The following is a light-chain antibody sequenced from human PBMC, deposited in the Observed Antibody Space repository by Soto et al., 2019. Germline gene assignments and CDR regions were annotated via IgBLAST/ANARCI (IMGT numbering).Light chain of an antibody. J-gene: IGLJ2*01. CDR2: GNS. CDR3: QSYDSSLSVV. Sequence: QSVLTQPPSVSGAPGQRVTISCTWSSSNIGAGFDVHWYQQLPGTAPKLLIYGNSNRPSGVPDRFSGSKSGTSASLAITGLRAEDEADYYCQSYDSSLSVVFGGGTKLTVL. V-gene: IGLV1-40*01. CDR1: SSNIGAGFD.